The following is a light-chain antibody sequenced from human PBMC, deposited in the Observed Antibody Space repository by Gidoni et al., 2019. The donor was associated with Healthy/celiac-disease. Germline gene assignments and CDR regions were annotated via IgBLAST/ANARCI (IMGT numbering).Light chain of an antibody. CDR2: KSS. CDR1: QSISSW. J-gene: IGKJ2*04. V-gene: IGKV1-5*03. CDR3: QQYNSYPMCS. Sequence: DIQMTQSPPTLSASVGDRVTITCRASQSISSWWAWYQQKPGKAPKLLIYKSSSLESGVPSRFSGSGSGTEFTLTISSLQPDDFATYYCQQYNSYPMCSFGQGTKLEIK.